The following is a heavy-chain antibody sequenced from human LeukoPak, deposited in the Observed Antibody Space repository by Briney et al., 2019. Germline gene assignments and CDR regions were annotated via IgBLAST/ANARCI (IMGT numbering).Heavy chain of an antibody. CDR3: ARVRAAANPYYFDY. Sequence: PSETLSLTCTVSGYSNSSGYYWGWIRQPPGKGLEWIGSIYHSGSTYYNPSLKSRVTISVDTSKNQFSLKLSSVTAADTAVYYCARVRAAANPYYFDYWGQGTLVTVSS. CDR1: GYSNSSGYY. V-gene: IGHV4-38-2*02. D-gene: IGHD6-13*01. J-gene: IGHJ4*02. CDR2: IYHSGST.